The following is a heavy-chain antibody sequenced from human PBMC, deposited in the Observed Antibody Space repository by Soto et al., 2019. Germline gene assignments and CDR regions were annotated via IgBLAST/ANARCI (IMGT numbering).Heavy chain of an antibody. D-gene: IGHD3-3*01. V-gene: IGHV4-4*07. CDR2: IYTSGST. CDR1: GGSISSYY. Sequence: LSLTCTVSGGSISSYYWSWIRQPAGKGLEWIGRIYTSGSTNHNPSLKSRVTMSVDTSKNQFSLKLSSVTAADTAVYYCARDQYDFWSGYSWFDPWGQGTLVTVSS. J-gene: IGHJ5*02. CDR3: ARDQYDFWSGYSWFDP.